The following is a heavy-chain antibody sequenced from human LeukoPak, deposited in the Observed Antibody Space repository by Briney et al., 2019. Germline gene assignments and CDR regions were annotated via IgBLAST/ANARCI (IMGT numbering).Heavy chain of an antibody. CDR1: GGTFSSYA. Sequence: ASVKVSCKASGGTFSSYAISWVRQAPGQGLEWMGRINPNSGGTNYAQKFQGRVTMTRDTSISTAYMELSRLRSDDTAVYYCARWIAARSPSIDWGEGTLVTVSS. J-gene: IGHJ4*02. CDR3: ARWIAARSPSID. CDR2: INPNSGGT. V-gene: IGHV1-2*06. D-gene: IGHD6-6*01.